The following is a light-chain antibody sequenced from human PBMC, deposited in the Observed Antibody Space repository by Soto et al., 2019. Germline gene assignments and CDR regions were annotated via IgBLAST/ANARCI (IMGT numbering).Light chain of an antibody. V-gene: IGKV1-5*01. Sequence: DIQMTQSPSTLSATAGDRVTITCRASQSISGWLAWYQQKPGKAPKLLIYDASNLETGVPSRFSGSGSGTEFTLTISSLQPDDFATYYCQQYNSYTGLTFGGGTKVDIK. CDR1: QSISGW. CDR3: QQYNSYTGLT. CDR2: DAS. J-gene: IGKJ4*01.